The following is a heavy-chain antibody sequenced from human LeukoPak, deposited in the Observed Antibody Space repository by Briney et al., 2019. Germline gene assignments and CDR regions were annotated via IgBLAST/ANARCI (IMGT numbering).Heavy chain of an antibody. CDR2: IRYDGSNK. CDR1: GFTFSSYG. CDR3: AKVPAATEYYFDY. Sequence: PGGSLRLSCAASGFTFSSYGMHWVRQAPGKGLEWVAFIRYDGSNKYYADSVKGRFTISRGNSKNTLYLQMNSLRAEDTAVYYCAKVPAATEYYFDYWGQGTLVTVSS. J-gene: IGHJ4*02. V-gene: IGHV3-30*02. D-gene: IGHD2-2*01.